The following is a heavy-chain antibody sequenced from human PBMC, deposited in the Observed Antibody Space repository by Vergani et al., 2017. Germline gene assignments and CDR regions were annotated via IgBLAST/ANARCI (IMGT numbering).Heavy chain of an antibody. CDR1: GESIRSGSHY. CDR3: ERSRIYYGAGSPDY. D-gene: IGHD3-10*01. V-gene: IGHV4-61*10. Sequence: QVKLQESGPGLLKPSQTLSLTCTVSGESIRSGSHYWSWIRQPAGKGLEWMGYVSFRGDTLYDPSVKGRMTISLNTSSNQFSLYLTSVTAADTAVYYCERSRIYYGAGSPDYWGQGTLVTVSS. J-gene: IGHJ4*02. CDR2: VSFRGDT.